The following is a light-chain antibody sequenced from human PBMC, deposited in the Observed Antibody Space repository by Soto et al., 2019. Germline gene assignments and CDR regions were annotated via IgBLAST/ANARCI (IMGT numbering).Light chain of an antibody. CDR1: QSVRSS. Sequence: EIVMTQSPGTLSVSPGERATLFCRASQSVRSSLAWYQQKPGQAPRLFIYDASTRATGIPARFTGSGSGTEFTLTISSLQSEDFAVYYCQQYNSWPETFGQGTKGDIK. CDR3: QQYNSWPET. V-gene: IGKV3-15*01. J-gene: IGKJ1*01. CDR2: DAS.